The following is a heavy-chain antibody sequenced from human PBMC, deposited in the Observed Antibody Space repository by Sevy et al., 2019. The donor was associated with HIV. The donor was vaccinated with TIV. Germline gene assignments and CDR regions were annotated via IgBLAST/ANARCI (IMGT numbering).Heavy chain of an antibody. D-gene: IGHD6-13*01. CDR2: ISSSSSYI. V-gene: IGHV3-21*01. Sequence: GGSLRLSCAASGFTFSSYSMNWVRQAPGKGLEWVSSISSSSSYIYYADSVKGRFTISRDNGKNSLYLQMNNLRAEDTAVYYCARDSLSSSWYGVLDPWGQGTLVTVSS. CDR1: GFTFSSYS. J-gene: IGHJ5*02. CDR3: ARDSLSSSWYGVLDP.